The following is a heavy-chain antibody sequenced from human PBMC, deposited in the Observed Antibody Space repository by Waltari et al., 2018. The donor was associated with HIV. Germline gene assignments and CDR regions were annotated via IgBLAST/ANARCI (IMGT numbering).Heavy chain of an antibody. V-gene: IGHV3-48*01. D-gene: IGHD2-21*02. Sequence: EVQLVESGGGLVQPGGSLRLSCEASGFSFIKYSMHWVRQAPGKGLDWVSYISSGSSARYYADSLMGRFTISRDNAKNSLYLQMYSLRPEDTAVYYCARDGDRRDFDYWGQGTLVTVSS. CDR3: ARDGDRRDFDY. CDR1: GFSFIKYS. J-gene: IGHJ4*02. CDR2: ISSGSSAR.